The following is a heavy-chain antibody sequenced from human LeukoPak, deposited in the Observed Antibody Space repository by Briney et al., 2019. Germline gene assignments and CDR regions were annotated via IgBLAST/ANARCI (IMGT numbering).Heavy chain of an antibody. D-gene: IGHD1-26*01. CDR2: INPSGGST. Sequence: ASVKVSCKVSGYTLTELSMHWVRQAPGQGLEWMGIINPSGGSTGYAQKFQGRVTMTRDTSTSTVYVELSSLRSEDTAVYYCARDMESGSYSDYFDYWGQGTLVTVSS. J-gene: IGHJ4*02. CDR1: GYTLTELS. CDR3: ARDMESGSYSDYFDY. V-gene: IGHV1-46*01.